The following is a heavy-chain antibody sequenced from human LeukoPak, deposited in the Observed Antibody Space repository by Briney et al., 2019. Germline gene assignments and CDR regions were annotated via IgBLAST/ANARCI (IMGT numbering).Heavy chain of an antibody. V-gene: IGHV3-7*01. CDR3: ARVLTDVDAFDI. D-gene: IGHD7-27*01. CDR2: IKQDGSEK. Sequence: PGGSLRLSCAASGFTFSSYAMSWVRQAPGKGLEWVANIKQDGSEKYYVDSVKGRFTISRDNAKNSLYLQMNSLRAEDTAVYYCARVLTDVDAFDIWGQGTMVTVSS. CDR1: GFTFSSYA. J-gene: IGHJ3*02.